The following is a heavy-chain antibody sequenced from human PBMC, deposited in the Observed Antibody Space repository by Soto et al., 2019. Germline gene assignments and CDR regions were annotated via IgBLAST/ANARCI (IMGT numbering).Heavy chain of an antibody. J-gene: IGHJ3*02. CDR1: GGSISSSSHY. Sequence: SETLSLTCTVSGGSISSSSHYWAWIRQPPGKGLEWIGSIYYDGSTHYYPSLESRVTISADMSKNQFSLRLNSVTAADTTVYYCARPYYDSSGYWGAMDIWGQGTMVTVSS. CDR2: IYYDGST. V-gene: IGHV4-39*01. CDR3: ARPYYDSSGYWGAMDI. D-gene: IGHD3-22*01.